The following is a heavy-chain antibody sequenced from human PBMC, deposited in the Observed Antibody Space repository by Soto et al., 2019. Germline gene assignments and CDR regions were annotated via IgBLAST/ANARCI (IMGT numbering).Heavy chain of an antibody. J-gene: IGHJ6*02. D-gene: IGHD3-10*01. V-gene: IGHV3-15*07. CDR1: GFTFSNSG. Sequence: EVQLVESGGGLVKPGGSLRLSCAASGFTFSNSGMNWVRQAPGKGLEWVGRIKSKTDGGTTDYDAPVKGRFTISRDDSKNKLYLQMNSLKTENTAVYYCTTENNKTHYGSGSYSLYYYYYGMDVWGQGNTVTVSS. CDR3: TTENNKTHYGSGSYSLYYYYYGMDV. CDR2: IKSKTDGGTT.